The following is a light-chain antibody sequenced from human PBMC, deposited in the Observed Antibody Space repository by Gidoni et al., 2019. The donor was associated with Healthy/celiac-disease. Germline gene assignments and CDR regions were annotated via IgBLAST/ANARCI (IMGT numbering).Light chain of an antibody. CDR3: QAWVISIVV. V-gene: IGLV3-1*01. J-gene: IGLJ2*01. Sequence: SYELTQPPSVSVSPGQTASITCSGDKLGDKYACWYQQKTGQSPVMVIYQDSKRPAGNPERFSGSNSGNTATLTISGTQAMDEADYYCQAWVISIVVFGGGTKLTVL. CDR1: KLGDKY. CDR2: QDS.